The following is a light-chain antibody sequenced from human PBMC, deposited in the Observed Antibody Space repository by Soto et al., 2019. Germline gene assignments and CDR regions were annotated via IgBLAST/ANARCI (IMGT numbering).Light chain of an antibody. J-gene: IGKJ4*01. CDR3: QQHINWPLT. CDR1: QTVSSS. CDR2: EAS. Sequence: IVLTQSPGTLSLSPVERATLSCRAGQTVSSSLAWYQQKPGQAPRLLIYEASNRATGIPARFSGSGSGADFTLTISSLEPEDFALYYCQQHINWPLTFGGGTKVDIK. V-gene: IGKV3-11*01.